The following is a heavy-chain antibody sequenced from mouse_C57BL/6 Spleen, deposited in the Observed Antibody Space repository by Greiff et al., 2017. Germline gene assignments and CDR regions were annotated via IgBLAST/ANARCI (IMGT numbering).Heavy chain of an antibody. J-gene: IGHJ4*01. Sequence: EVQLQQSGPELVKPGASVKISCKASGYTFTDYYMNWVKQSHGKSLEWIGDINPNNGGTSYNQKFKGKATLTVDKSSSTAYMELRSLTSEDSAVYYCARGGYYGNYEDYAMDYWGQGTSVTVSS. V-gene: IGHV1-26*01. CDR2: INPNNGGT. D-gene: IGHD2-1*01. CDR3: ARGGYYGNYEDYAMDY. CDR1: GYTFTDYY.